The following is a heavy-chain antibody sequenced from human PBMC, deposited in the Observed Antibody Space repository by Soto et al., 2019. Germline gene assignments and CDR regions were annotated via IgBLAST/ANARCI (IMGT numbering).Heavy chain of an antibody. CDR2: IYYSGST. Sequence: QVQLQESGPGLVKPSETLSLTCTVSGGSISSYYWSWIRQPPGKGPEWIGYIYYSGSTNYNPSLKSRVTISVDTSKSHFSLKLTSVTAADTAVYYCARGYSYDYRIAIDIWGQGTMVTVSS. V-gene: IGHV4-59*01. CDR1: GGSISSYY. CDR3: ARGYSYDYRIAIDI. D-gene: IGHD5-18*01. J-gene: IGHJ3*02.